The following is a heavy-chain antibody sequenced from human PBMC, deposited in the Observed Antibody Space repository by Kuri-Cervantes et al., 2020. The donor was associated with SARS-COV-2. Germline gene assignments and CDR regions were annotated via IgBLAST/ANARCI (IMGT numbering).Heavy chain of an antibody. D-gene: IGHD1-26*01. CDR1: GYTFTSYG. V-gene: IGHV1-18*01. CDR3: ARDRWDAILDY. CDR2: ISAYNGNT. Sequence: ASVKVSCKASGYTFTSYGISWVRQAPGQGLEWMGWISAYNGNTNHAQKVQDRVTMTVDTSTDTAFMEVGSLRSDDAAVYYCARDRWDAILDYWGQGTLVTVSS. J-gene: IGHJ4*02.